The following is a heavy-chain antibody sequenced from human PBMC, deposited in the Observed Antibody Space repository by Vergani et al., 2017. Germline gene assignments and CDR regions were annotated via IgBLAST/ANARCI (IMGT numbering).Heavy chain of an antibody. D-gene: IGHD3-3*01. V-gene: IGHV1-24*01. CDR3: ATRRLRFLGWLFHDAFDI. Sequence: QVQLVQSGAEVKKPGASVKVSCKVSGYTLTELSMHWVRQAPGKGLEWMGGFDPEDGETIYAQKFQGRVTMTEDTSTDTAYMELSSLRSEDTAVYYCATRRLRFLGWLFHDAFDIWGQGTMVTVSS. CDR1: GYTLTELS. J-gene: IGHJ3*02. CDR2: FDPEDGET.